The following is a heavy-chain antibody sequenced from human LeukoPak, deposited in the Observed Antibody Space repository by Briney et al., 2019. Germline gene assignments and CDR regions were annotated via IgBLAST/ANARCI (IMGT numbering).Heavy chain of an antibody. V-gene: IGHV1-69*13. D-gene: IGHD2-21*01. J-gene: IGHJ3*01. CDR1: GGTFSTSA. CDR2: IFPIFKTV. Sequence: SVKVSCKASGGTFSTSAISWVRQAPGQGLEWMGSIFPIFKTVNYAENFQGRVTITADESTSIAYMDLSSLRSEDTAMYYCARVYLAGAFDVWGQGTLVTVSS. CDR3: ARVYLAGAFDV.